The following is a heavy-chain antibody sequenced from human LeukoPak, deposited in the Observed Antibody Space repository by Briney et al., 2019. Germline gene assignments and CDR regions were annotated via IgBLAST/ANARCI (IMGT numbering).Heavy chain of an antibody. CDR3: AKYSNDADFDY. J-gene: IGHJ4*02. CDR2: ISARGDST. V-gene: IGHV3-23*01. D-gene: IGHD4-11*01. Sequence: GRSLRLSCAASGFAFSIYAMSGVPQAPGKGLEWVSAISARGDSTYYADFVKGRFTISRDNSKNTVYVQVNSLRAEDTAMYYCAKYSNDADFDYWGQGTLVTVAS. CDR1: GFAFSIYA.